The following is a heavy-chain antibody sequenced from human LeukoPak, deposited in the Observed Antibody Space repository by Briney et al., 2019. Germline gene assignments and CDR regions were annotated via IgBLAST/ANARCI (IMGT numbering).Heavy chain of an antibody. CDR1: GFTFSSYA. CDR2: ISYDGSNK. J-gene: IGHJ4*02. CDR3: ARDRYCSSTSCYDDY. V-gene: IGHV3-30-3*01. Sequence: GGSLRLSCAASGFTFSSYAMHWVRQAPGKGLEWVAVISYDGSNKYYADSVKGRFTNSRDNSKNTLYLQMNSLRAEDTAVYYCARDRYCSSTSCYDDYWGQGTLVTVSS. D-gene: IGHD2-2*01.